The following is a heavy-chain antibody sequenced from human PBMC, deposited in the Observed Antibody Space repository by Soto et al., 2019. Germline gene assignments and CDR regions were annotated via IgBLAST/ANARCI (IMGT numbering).Heavy chain of an antibody. D-gene: IGHD3-22*01. Sequence: ASVKVSCKASGYTITSYGISWVRQAPGQGLEWMGWISAYNGNTNYAQKLQGRVTMTTDTPTSTAYMELRSLRSDDTAVYYCARDRLDYYDSSGYYEFDYWGQGTLVTVSS. CDR2: ISAYNGNT. V-gene: IGHV1-18*01. CDR3: ARDRLDYYDSSGYYEFDY. CDR1: GYTITSYG. J-gene: IGHJ4*02.